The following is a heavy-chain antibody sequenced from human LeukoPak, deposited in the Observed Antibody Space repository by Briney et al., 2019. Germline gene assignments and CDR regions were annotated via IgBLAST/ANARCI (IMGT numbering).Heavy chain of an antibody. CDR3: ARDGFLMGAYDAFDI. CDR2: ISAYNGNT. V-gene: IGHV1-18*01. J-gene: IGHJ3*02. CDR1: GYTFTSYG. D-gene: IGHD1-26*01. Sequence: ASVKVSCKASGYTFTSYGISWVRQAPGQGLEWMGWISAYNGNTNYAQKFQGRVTMTTDTSTNTAYMELRSLRSDDTAVYHCARDGFLMGAYDAFDIWGQGTMVTVSS.